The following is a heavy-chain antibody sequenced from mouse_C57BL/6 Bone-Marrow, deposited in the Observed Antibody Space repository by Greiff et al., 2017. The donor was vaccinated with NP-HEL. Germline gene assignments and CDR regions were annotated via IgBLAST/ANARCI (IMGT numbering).Heavy chain of an antibody. V-gene: IGHV7-1*01. J-gene: IGHJ2*01. CDR3: ARAPGSSNYFDY. CDR1: GFTFSDFY. CDR2: SRNKANDYTT. Sequence: EVKLVDSGGGLVQSGRSLRLSCATSGFTFSDFYMEWVRQAPGKGLEWIAASRNKANDYTTEYSASVKGRFIVSRDTSQSILYLQMNALRAEDTAIYYCARAPGSSNYFDYWGQGTTLTVSS. D-gene: IGHD1-1*01.